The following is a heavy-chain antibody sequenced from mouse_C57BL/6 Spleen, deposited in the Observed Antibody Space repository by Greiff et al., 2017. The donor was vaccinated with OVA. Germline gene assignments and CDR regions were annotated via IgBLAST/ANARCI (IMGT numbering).Heavy chain of an antibody. CDR3: AREVITTVVATN. Sequence: VQLQQPGAELVKPGASVKLSCKASGYTFTSYWMHWVKQRPGQGLEWIGMLHPNSGSTNYNEKFKSKATLTVDKSSSTAYRQLSSLTSEDSAVYYCAREVITTVVATNWGQGTTLTVSS. CDR1: GYTFTSYW. CDR2: LHPNSGST. V-gene: IGHV1-64*01. J-gene: IGHJ2*01. D-gene: IGHD1-1*01.